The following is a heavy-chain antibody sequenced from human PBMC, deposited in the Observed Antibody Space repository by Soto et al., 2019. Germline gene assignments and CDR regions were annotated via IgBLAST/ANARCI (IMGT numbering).Heavy chain of an antibody. CDR1: GGSISSYY. Sequence: PSETLSLTCTVSGGSISSYYWSWIRQPPGKGLEWIGYIYYSGSTNYNPSLKSRVTISVDTSKNQFSLKLSSVTAADTAVYYCERERVFTGTDYYYYCMDFWGQGTTVTVSS. CDR2: IYYSGST. V-gene: IGHV4-59*12. J-gene: IGHJ6*02. D-gene: IGHD1-1*01. CDR3: ERERVFTGTDYYYYCMDF.